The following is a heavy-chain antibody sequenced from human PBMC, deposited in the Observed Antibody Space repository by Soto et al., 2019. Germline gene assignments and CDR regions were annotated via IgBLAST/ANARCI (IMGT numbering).Heavy chain of an antibody. V-gene: IGHV4-34*01. CDR2: INHSGST. CDR3: AGGDCSSTSCYVMSKWFDP. Sequence: SETLSLTCAVYGGSFSGYYWSWIRQPPGKGLEWIGEINHSGSTNYNPSLKSRVTISVDTSKNQLSLKLSSVTAADTAVYYCAGGDCSSTSCYVMSKWFDPWGQGTLVTVSS. D-gene: IGHD2-2*01. J-gene: IGHJ5*02. CDR1: GGSFSGYY.